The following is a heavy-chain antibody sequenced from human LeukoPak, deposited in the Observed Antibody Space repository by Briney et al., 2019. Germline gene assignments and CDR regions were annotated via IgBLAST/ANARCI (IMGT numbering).Heavy chain of an antibody. J-gene: IGHJ4*02. CDR1: GGSFSGYY. CDR3: ARGRYSYGYARYGYYFDY. CDR2: INHSGST. D-gene: IGHD5-18*01. Sequence: NPSETLSLTCAVYGGSFSGYYWSRIRQPPGKGLEWIGEINHSGSTNYNPSLKSRVTISVDTSKNQFSLKLSSVTAADTAVYYCARGRYSYGYARYGYYFDYWGQGTLVTVSS. V-gene: IGHV4-34*01.